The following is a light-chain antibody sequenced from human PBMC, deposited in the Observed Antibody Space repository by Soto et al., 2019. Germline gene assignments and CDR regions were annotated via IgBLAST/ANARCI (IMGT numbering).Light chain of an antibody. CDR2: GAS. Sequence: EIVLKQSPGTLSLSPGERATLSCRASQSVSSSYLAWYQQKPGQAPRLLIYGASSRATGIPDRFSGSGSGTDFTLTIPRLEPEDFAVYYCLQYGSSVWTFGQGTKVDNK. CDR1: QSVSSSY. CDR3: LQYGSSVWT. V-gene: IGKV3-20*01. J-gene: IGKJ1*01.